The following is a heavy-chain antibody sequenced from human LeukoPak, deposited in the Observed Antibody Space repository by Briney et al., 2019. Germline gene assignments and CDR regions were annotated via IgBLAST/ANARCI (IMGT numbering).Heavy chain of an antibody. V-gene: IGHV4-59*01. CDR2: IYYSGCT. D-gene: IGHD3-10*01. J-gene: IGHJ4*02. Sequence: SETLSLTCTVSGGSISSYYWSWIRQPPGKGLEWIGYIYYSGCTNYNPSLKSRVTISVDTSKNQFSLKLSSVTAADTAVYYCARGGLWFGELYEYYFDYWGQGTLVTVSS. CDR1: GGSISSYY. CDR3: ARGGLWFGELYEYYFDY.